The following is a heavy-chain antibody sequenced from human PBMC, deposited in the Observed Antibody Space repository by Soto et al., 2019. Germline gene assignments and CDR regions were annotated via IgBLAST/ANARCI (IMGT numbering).Heavy chain of an antibody. Sequence: ETLSLTCTVSGGTISSYYWSWIRQPPGKGLEWIGRIKSKTDGGTTDYAAPVKGRFTISRDDSKNTLYLQMNSLKTEDTAVYYCTTHGIEIDAFDIWGQGTMVT. D-gene: IGHD1-20*01. V-gene: IGHV3-15*01. CDR2: IKSKTDGGTT. CDR3: TTHGIEIDAFDI. J-gene: IGHJ3*02. CDR1: GGTISSYY.